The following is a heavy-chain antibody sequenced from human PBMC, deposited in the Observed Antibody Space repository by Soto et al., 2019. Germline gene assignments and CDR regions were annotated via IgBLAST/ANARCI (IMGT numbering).Heavy chain of an antibody. Sequence: ASVEVCCEASGYSFTSYGISWVRQAPGQGPEWMGWISGHNGNTNHPQSLQGRVTMTTDTSRNTAYMELRSLRSDDTAVYYCARHRFNYYDDTVYYYFDYWGQGTLVTVSS. CDR3: ARHRFNYYDDTVYYYFDY. D-gene: IGHD3-22*01. J-gene: IGHJ4*02. CDR2: ISGHNGNT. CDR1: GYSFTSYG. V-gene: IGHV1-18*04.